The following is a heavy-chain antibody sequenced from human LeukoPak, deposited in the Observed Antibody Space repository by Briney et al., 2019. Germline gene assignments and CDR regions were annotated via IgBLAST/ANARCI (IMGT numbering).Heavy chain of an antibody. CDR2: IIPIFGTA. J-gene: IGHJ6*03. Sequence: SVKVSCKASGGTFSSYAISWVRQAPGQGLEWMGGIIPIFGTANYAQKFQGRVTITTDESTSTAYMELSSLRSEDTAVYCCARGYGDYVDYYYMDVWGKGTTVTVSS. CDR1: GGTFSSYA. V-gene: IGHV1-69*05. CDR3: ARGYGDYVDYYYMDV. D-gene: IGHD4-17*01.